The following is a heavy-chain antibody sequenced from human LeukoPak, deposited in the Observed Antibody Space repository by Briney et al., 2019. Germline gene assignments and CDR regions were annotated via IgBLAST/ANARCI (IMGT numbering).Heavy chain of an antibody. V-gene: IGHV4-59*08. CDR1: GGSISSYY. Sequence: PSETLSLTCTVSGGSISSYYWSWIRQPPGKGLEWIGYIYYSGSTNYNPSLKSRVTISVDTSKNQFSLKLSSVTAADTAVYYCARNPGSGSYYDIPYYFDYWGQGTLVTVSS. J-gene: IGHJ4*02. D-gene: IGHD1-26*01. CDR3: ARNPGSGSYYDIPYYFDY. CDR2: IYYSGST.